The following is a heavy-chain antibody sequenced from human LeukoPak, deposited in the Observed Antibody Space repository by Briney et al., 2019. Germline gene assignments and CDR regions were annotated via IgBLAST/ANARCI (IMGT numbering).Heavy chain of an antibody. J-gene: IGHJ4*02. CDR1: GGSINNIYY. CDR2: IYYSGST. CDR3: ARQEQLVLLY. V-gene: IGHV4-39*01. Sequence: SETLSLTCTVSGGSINNIYYWGWIRQPPGRGLEWIGSIYYSGSTYYNPSLKSRVNISVDTSKNQFSLNLSSVTAADTAVYYCARQEQLVLLYWGQGTLVTVSS. D-gene: IGHD6-13*01.